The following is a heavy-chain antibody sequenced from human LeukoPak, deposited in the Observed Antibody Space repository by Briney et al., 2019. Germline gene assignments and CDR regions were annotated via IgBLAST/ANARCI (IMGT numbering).Heavy chain of an antibody. CDR3: XXXXLAAYYFDY. Sequence: GESLKISCKGSGYSFTNYWIGWVRQMPGKGLEWMGIIYPGDSDTRYSPSFQGQVTISADKSISTAYLQWSGLRASDTAMYYCXXXXLAAYYFDYWGQGTLVTVSS. J-gene: IGHJ4*02. D-gene: IGHD2-21*01. CDR1: GYSFTNYW. V-gene: IGHV5-51*01. CDR2: IYPGDSDT.